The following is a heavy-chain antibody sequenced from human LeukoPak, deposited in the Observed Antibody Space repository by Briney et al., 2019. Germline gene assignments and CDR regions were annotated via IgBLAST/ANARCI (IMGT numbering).Heavy chain of an antibody. J-gene: IGHJ4*02. CDR1: GGSFSSGT. CDR3: ARGPAVTGANDY. CDR2: IYYSGQA. D-gene: IGHD6-19*01. V-gene: IGHV4-30-2*01. Sequence: SQTLSLTCAVSGGSFSSGTWAWIRQPPGKGLEWIGHIYYSGQAYYNLSLKSRVTISLNRSKKQFSLKLTSMTAADTAVYYCARGPAVTGANDYWGQGTLVTVSS.